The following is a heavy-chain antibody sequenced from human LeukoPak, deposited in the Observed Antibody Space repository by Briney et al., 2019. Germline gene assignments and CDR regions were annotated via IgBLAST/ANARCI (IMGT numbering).Heavy chain of an antibody. D-gene: IGHD2-2*01. J-gene: IGHJ6*02. CDR2: IYYSGST. CDR3: ARVPAAPRLYMDV. CDR1: SGSANSYY. Sequence: SETLSLTCTVSSGSANSYYWSWIRQPPGKGLEWIGYIYYSGSTNYNPSLKSRVTISVDTSKNQFSLKLSSVTAADTAVYYCARVPAAPRLYMDVWGQGTTVIVSS. V-gene: IGHV4-59*02.